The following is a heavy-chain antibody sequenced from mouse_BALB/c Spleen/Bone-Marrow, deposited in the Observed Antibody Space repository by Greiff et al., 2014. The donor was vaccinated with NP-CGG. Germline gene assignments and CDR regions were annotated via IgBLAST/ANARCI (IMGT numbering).Heavy chain of an antibody. D-gene: IGHD2-1*01. CDR2: ISYSGST. CDR1: GDSITSGY. V-gene: IGHV3-8*02. CDR3: ARSRDYYGISLDY. J-gene: IGHJ2*01. Sequence: VHVKQSGPSLVKPSQTLSLTCSVTGDSITSGYWNWIRKFPGNKLEYMGYISYSGSTYYNPSLKSRISITRDTSKNQYYLQLNSVTTEDTATYYCARSRDYYGISLDYWGQGTTLTVSS.